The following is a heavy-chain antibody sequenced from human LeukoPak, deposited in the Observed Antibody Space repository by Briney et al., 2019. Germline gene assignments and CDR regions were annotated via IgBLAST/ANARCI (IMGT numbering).Heavy chain of an antibody. Sequence: GASVKVSCKASGYTFTSYGISWVRQAPGQGLEWMGWISAYNGNTNYAQKLQGRVTMTTDTSTSTAYMELRSLRSDDTAVYYCARERGAVVPVCYFDYWGQGTLVTVSS. CDR2: ISAYNGNT. J-gene: IGHJ4*02. CDR1: GYTFTSYG. CDR3: ARERGAVVPVCYFDY. D-gene: IGHD2-2*01. V-gene: IGHV1-18*01.